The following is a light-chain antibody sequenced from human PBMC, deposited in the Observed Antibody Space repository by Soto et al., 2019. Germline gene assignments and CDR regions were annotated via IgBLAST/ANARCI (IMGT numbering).Light chain of an antibody. V-gene: IGKV1-39*01. CDR1: QSISSY. Sequence: DIQMTQSPSSLSASVGDRVTITCRASQSISSYLNWYQQKPGKAPKLLIYAASSLQSGVPSRFSGSGSGTDFTLTISSLQPEDFATYYCQQSYSTPRTFGQGTQREIK. J-gene: IGKJ5*01. CDR2: AAS. CDR3: QQSYSTPRT.